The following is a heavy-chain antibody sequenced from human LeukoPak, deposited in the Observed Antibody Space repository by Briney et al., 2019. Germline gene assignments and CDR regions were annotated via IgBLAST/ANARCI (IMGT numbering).Heavy chain of an antibody. CDR1: GGSISTYF. Sequence: PSETLSLTCAVSGGSISTYFWSWIRQPPGKGLEWIGYIYYSGSTNYNPSLKSRVTISLDTSKNQFSLKLSSVTAADTAMYYCATAPERYDMLTGSVYYHYYMDVWGKGTTVTISS. CDR3: ATAPERYDMLTGSVYYHYYMDV. CDR2: IYYSGST. V-gene: IGHV4-59*01. D-gene: IGHD3-9*01. J-gene: IGHJ6*03.